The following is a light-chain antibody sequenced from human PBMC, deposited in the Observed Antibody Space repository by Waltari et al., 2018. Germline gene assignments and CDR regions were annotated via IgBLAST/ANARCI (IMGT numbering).Light chain of an antibody. Sequence: QSALTQPRSVSGSPGQSVTISCTGTSSDVGGFNYVSWYQHDPGKAPKLMIYDVSKRPSGFPDRFSGSKSGNTASLTISGLQAEDEADYYCSSYAGSYTYVFGTGTKVTVL. V-gene: IGLV2-11*01. CDR3: SSYAGSYTYV. J-gene: IGLJ1*01. CDR1: SSDVGGFNY. CDR2: DVS.